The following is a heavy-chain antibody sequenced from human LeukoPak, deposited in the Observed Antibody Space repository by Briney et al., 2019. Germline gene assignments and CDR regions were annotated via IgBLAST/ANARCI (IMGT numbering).Heavy chain of an antibody. J-gene: IGHJ4*02. Sequence: GESLKISCKGSGYSFTSYWIGWVRQMPGKGLEWMGIIYPGDSDTRYSPSFQGQVTISADKSISTAYLQWSSLKASDTAMYYCAVSPVYDFWSGYQGVFWGQGTLVTVSS. D-gene: IGHD3-3*01. CDR2: IYPGDSDT. CDR3: AVSPVYDFWSGYQGVF. CDR1: GYSFTSYW. V-gene: IGHV5-51*01.